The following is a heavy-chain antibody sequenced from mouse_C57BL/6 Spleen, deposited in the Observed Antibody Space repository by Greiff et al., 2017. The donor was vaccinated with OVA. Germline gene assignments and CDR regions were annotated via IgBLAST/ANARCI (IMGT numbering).Heavy chain of an antibody. CDR3: ARSTMITTCFDY. Sequence: EVKVEESGPELVKPGDSVKISCKASGYSFTGYFMNWVMQSHGKSLEWIGRINPYNGDTFYNQKFKGKATLTVDKSSSTAHMELRSLTSEDSAVYYCARSTMITTCFDYWGQGTTLTVSS. CDR2: INPYNGDT. V-gene: IGHV1-20*01. CDR1: GYSFTGYF. J-gene: IGHJ2*01. D-gene: IGHD2-4*01.